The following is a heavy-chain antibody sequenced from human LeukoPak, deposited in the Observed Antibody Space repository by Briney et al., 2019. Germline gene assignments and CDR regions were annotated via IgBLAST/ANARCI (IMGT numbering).Heavy chain of an antibody. Sequence: SQTLSLTCTVSGGSISSGGYYWSWIRQHPGKGLEWIGYIYYSGSTYYNPSLRSRATISVDTSKNQFSLKLSSVTAADTAVYYCARGGSSGYRTFYYYYGMDVWGQGTTVTVSS. D-gene: IGHD3-22*01. V-gene: IGHV4-31*03. J-gene: IGHJ6*02. CDR3: ARGGSSGYRTFYYYYGMDV. CDR1: GGSISSGGYY. CDR2: IYYSGST.